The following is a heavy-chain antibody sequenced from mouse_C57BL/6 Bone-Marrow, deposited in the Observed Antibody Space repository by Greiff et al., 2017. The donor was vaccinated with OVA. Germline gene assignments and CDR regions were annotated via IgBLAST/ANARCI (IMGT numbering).Heavy chain of an antibody. D-gene: IGHD1-1*01. Sequence: VQLQQSGPGLVAPSQSLSITCTVSGFSLTSYAISWVRQPPGKGLEWLGVIWPGGGTNYNSALKSRLSISKDNSKSQVFLKMNSLQTEDTARYYCARSPITTVVVWYWYFDVGGTGTTVTVSS. J-gene: IGHJ1*03. V-gene: IGHV2-9-1*01. CDR3: ARSPITTVVVWYWYFDV. CDR1: GFSLTSYA. CDR2: IWPGGGT.